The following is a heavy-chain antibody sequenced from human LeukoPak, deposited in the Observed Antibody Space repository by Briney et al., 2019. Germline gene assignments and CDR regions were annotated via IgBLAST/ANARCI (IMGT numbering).Heavy chain of an antibody. CDR1: GYTFTSYG. D-gene: IGHD4-17*01. CDR2: INAGNGNT. V-gene: IGHV1-3*01. J-gene: IGHJ4*02. Sequence: ASVKVSCKASGYTFTSYGISWVRQAPGQRLEWMGWINAGNGNTKYSQKFQGRVTITRDTSASTAYMELSSLRSEDTAVYYCASGSYAYYFDYWGQGTLVTVSS. CDR3: ASGSYAYYFDY.